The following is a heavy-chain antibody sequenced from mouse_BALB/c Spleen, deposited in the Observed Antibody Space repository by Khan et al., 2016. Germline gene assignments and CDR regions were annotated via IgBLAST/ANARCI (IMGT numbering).Heavy chain of an antibody. CDR3: VSIYDGYAWFVY. J-gene: IGHJ3*01. Sequence: QVQLQQPGAELVKPGASVKLSCKASGYTFTSYWIHWVKQRPGQGLEWIGESDPSDSYTNYNQKFKGKATLTVDKSSSTAYMQLSSLTSEDSAVYSCVSIYDGYAWFVYWGQGTLVTVSA. D-gene: IGHD2-3*01. CDR1: GYTFTSYW. CDR2: SDPSDSYT. V-gene: IGHV1-69*02.